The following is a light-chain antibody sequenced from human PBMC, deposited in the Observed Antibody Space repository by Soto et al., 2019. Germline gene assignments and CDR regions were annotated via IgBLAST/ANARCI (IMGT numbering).Light chain of an antibody. CDR1: QSVRGN. J-gene: IGKJ4*01. V-gene: IGKV3-15*01. CDR2: GAS. Sequence: EIVMTQSPATLSVSPGERATLSSRASQSVRGNLAWYQQKPGQAPRRLIYGASTRATGIPARFSGSGSGTEFTLTISSLQSEDFAVYYCQQYNNWPPLTFGGGTKVEIK. CDR3: QQYNNWPPLT.